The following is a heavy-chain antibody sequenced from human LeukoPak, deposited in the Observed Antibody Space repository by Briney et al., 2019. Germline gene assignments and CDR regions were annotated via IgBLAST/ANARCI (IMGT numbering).Heavy chain of an antibody. J-gene: IGHJ4*02. CDR2: IDIDGTTT. Sequence: GGSLRLSCAASGFTLANYWVHWVRQAPGKGLVWVSRIDIDGTTTHYTDSVKGRFTISRDNDENTMYLHMNNLRVDDTAVYYCTIRAGAGVFDIWGRGTLVTVS. V-gene: IGHV3-74*01. D-gene: IGHD6-19*01. CDR3: TIRAGAGVFDI. CDR1: GFTLANYW.